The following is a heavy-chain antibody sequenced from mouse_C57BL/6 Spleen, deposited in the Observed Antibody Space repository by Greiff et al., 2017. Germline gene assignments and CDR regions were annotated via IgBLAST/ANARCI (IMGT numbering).Heavy chain of an antibody. V-gene: IGHV1-55*01. CDR1: GYTFTSYW. D-gene: IGHD1-1*01. CDR3: ARKGYGSSSMDY. Sequence: QVHVKQPGAELVKPGASVKMSCKASGYTFTSYWITWVKQRPGQGLEWIGDIYPGSGSTNYNEKFKSKATLTVDTSSSTAYMQLSSLTSEDSAVYYCARKGYGSSSMDYWGQGTSVTVSS. J-gene: IGHJ4*01. CDR2: IYPGSGST.